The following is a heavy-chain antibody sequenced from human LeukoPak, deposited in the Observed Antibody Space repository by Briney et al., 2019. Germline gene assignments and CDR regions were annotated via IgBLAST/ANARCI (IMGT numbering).Heavy chain of an antibody. J-gene: IGHJ5*02. Sequence: SETLSLTCAVYGGSFSGYYWSWIRQPPGKGLEWIGEINHSGSTNYNPSLKSRVTISVDTSKNQFSLKLSSVTAADTAAYYCARGRRAAAARWFDPWGQGTLVTVSS. V-gene: IGHV4-34*01. D-gene: IGHD6-13*01. CDR1: GGSFSGYY. CDR3: ARGRRAAAARWFDP. CDR2: INHSGST.